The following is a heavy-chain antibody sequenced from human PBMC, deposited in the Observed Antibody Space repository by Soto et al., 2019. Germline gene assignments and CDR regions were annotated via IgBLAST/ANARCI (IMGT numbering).Heavy chain of an antibody. V-gene: IGHV1-69*05. CDR3: ARESDYDILTGYSHHFDY. J-gene: IGHJ4*02. D-gene: IGHD3-9*01. Sequence: SVKVSCKASGGTFSSYAISWVRQAPGQGLEWMGGIIPIFGTANYAQKFQGRVTMTTDTSTSTAYMELRSLRSDDTAVYYCARESDYDILTGYSHHFDYWGQGTLVTV. CDR2: IIPIFGTA. CDR1: GGTFSSYA.